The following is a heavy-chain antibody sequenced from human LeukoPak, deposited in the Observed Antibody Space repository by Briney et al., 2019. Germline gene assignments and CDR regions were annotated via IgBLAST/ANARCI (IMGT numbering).Heavy chain of an antibody. V-gene: IGHV3-30-3*01. J-gene: IGHJ4*02. CDR2: ISYDGSNK. CDR3: ARPPGGLQQGYLDY. D-gene: IGHD5-24*01. CDR1: GFTFSSYA. Sequence: GGSLRLSCAASGFTFSSYAMHWVRQAPGKGLEWVAVISYDGSNKYYADSVKGRFTISRDNSKNTLYLQMNSLRAEDTAVYYCARPPGGLQQGYLDYWGQGTLVTVSS.